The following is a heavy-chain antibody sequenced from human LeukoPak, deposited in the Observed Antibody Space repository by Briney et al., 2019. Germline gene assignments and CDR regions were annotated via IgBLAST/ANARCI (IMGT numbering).Heavy chain of an antibody. CDR3: ARRYYYDSSGYYFDF. D-gene: IGHD3-22*01. Sequence: PSETLSLTCTVSGGSISSSSYYWGWIRQPPGKGLEWIGSIYYSGSTYYNPSLKSRVTISVDTSKNQFSLKLRSVTAADTAVYYCARRYYYDSSGYYFDFWGQGTLVTVSS. V-gene: IGHV4-39*01. CDR2: IYYSGST. J-gene: IGHJ4*02. CDR1: GGSISSSSYY.